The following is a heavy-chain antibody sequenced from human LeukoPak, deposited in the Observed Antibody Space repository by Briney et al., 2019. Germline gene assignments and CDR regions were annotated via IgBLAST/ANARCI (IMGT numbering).Heavy chain of an antibody. Sequence: SETLSLTCTVSGDSISNYYWSWIRQHPGKGLEWIGYIYYSGSTYYNPSLKSRVTISVDTSKNQFSLKLSSVTAADTAVYYCARVRRRWLQFSHFDYWGQGTLVTVSS. D-gene: IGHD5-24*01. CDR1: GDSISNYY. V-gene: IGHV4-59*06. CDR2: IYYSGST. J-gene: IGHJ4*02. CDR3: ARVRRRWLQFSHFDY.